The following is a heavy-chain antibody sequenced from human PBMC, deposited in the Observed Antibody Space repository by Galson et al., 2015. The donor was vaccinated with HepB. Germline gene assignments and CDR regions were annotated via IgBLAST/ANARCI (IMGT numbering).Heavy chain of an antibody. CDR3: AKPHIVATSPDY. J-gene: IGHJ4*02. CDR2: IRYDGSNK. V-gene: IGHV3-30*02. CDR1: GFTFSSYG. D-gene: IGHD5-12*01. Sequence: SLRLSCAASGFTFSSYGMHWVRQAPGKGLEWVAFIRYDGSNKYYADSVKGRFTISRDNSKNTLYLQMNSLRAEDTAVYYCAKPHIVATSPDYWGQGTLVTVSS.